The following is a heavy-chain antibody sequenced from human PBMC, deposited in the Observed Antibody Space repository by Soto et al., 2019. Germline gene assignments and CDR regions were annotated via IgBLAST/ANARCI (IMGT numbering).Heavy chain of an antibody. J-gene: IGHJ5*02. CDR2: IIPIFGTA. CDR1: GGTFSSYA. Sequence: QVQLVQSGAEVKKPGSSVKVSCKASGGTFSSYAISWVRQAPGQGLEWMGGIIPIFGTANYAQKFQGRVTITADESTSTAYMELSSLRSEDTAVYYCARDGEKGIAAAAGWFDPWGQVTLVTVSS. V-gene: IGHV1-69*01. CDR3: ARDGEKGIAAAAGWFDP. D-gene: IGHD6-13*01.